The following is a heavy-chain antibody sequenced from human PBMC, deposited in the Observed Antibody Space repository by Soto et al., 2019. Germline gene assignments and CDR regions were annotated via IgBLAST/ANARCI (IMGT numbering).Heavy chain of an antibody. D-gene: IGHD4-17*01. J-gene: IGHJ6*02. CDR2: ISYDGSNK. V-gene: IGHV3-30-3*01. CDR3: ATKGAGSTGTTYCDCCGMDV. CDR1: GFTFSSYA. Sequence: QVQLVESGGGVVQPGRSLRLSCAASGFTFSSYAMHWVRQAPGKGLEWVAVISYDGSNKYYADSVKGRFTISRDNSKNTLYLQMNSLRAEDTAVYYGATKGAGSTGTTYCDCCGMDVWGQWTTGTVSS.